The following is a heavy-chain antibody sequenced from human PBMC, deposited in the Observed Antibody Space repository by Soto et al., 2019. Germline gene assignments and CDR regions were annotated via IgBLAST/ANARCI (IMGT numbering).Heavy chain of an antibody. V-gene: IGHV3-23*01. CDR1: GFTFSSYA. CDR3: PKDLTCGRPPAAFDV. D-gene: IGHD3-9*01. J-gene: IGHJ3*01. CDR2: VSGSTSSSI. Sequence: VGSLRLSCTVPGFTFSSYAMSWVRQAPGKGLEWVSCVSGSTSSSIYYADSVKRRFTISRDNSKNTVFLQMGSLRAEDTALYYCPKDLTCGRPPAAFDVWGPGTMVTVSS.